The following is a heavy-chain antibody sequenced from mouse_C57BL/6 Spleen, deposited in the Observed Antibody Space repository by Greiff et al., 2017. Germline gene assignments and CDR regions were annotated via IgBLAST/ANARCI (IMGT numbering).Heavy chain of an antibody. Sequence: EVKLQESGGDLVKPGGSLKLSCAASGFTFSSYGMSWVRQTPDKRLEWVATISSGGSYTYYPDSVKGRFTISRDNAKNTLYLQMSSLKAEDTAMYYCARQDDGTIFFAYWGQGTLVTVSA. D-gene: IGHD2-3*01. CDR2: ISSGGSYT. J-gene: IGHJ3*01. V-gene: IGHV5-6*01. CDR3: ARQDDGTIFFAY. CDR1: GFTFSSYG.